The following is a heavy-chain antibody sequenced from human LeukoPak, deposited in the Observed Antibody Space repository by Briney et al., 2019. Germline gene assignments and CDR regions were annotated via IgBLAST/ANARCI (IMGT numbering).Heavy chain of an antibody. CDR2: AYTSGST. V-gene: IGHV4-4*07. D-gene: IGHD1-7*01. CDR1: GGSISGYY. Sequence: KPSETLSLTCSVSGGSISGYYWTWIRQPAGKGLEWIGRAYTSGSTHYNPSLKTRLTMSVDTSKNQFSLKLSSVTAADTAVYYCARLITGTTTAFDIWGQGTMVTVSS. CDR3: ARLITGTTTAFDI. J-gene: IGHJ3*02.